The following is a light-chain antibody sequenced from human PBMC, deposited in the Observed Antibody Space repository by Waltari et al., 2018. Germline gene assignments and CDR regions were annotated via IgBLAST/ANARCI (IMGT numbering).Light chain of an antibody. CDR1: KAINKW. Sequence: DTQLSQFPSTLAASVGDRVTITCRARKAINKWLAWYQQKPGKAPKVLIYDASTLQSGVPSRFSGSGSGTEFTLTIDSLQPDDFATYYCQETYSSPPSTFGQGTKVESK. J-gene: IGKJ1*01. CDR2: DAS. CDR3: QETYSSPPST. V-gene: IGKV1-5*01.